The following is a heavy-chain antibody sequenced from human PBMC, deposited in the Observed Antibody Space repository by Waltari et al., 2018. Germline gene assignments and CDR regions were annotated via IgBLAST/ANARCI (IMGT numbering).Heavy chain of an antibody. CDR1: GFIFSDFY. CDR2: IKQDGSGT. J-gene: IGHJ3*01. D-gene: IGHD4-4*01. V-gene: IGHV3-7*01. Sequence: EVQLVESGGGLVQPGGSLRLSCAASGFIFSDFYMSWVRQAPGRGLGGGANIKQDGSGTYYLDSVKGRFTISKDDVGNSLSLQMNNLRVEDTAVYYCARDMTVSQSDGFDLWGQGTMVTVS. CDR3: ARDMTVSQSDGFDL.